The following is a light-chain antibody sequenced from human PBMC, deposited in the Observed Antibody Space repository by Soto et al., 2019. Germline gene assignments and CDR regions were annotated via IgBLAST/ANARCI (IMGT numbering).Light chain of an antibody. J-gene: IGLJ1*01. CDR3: SSYTSSNTYV. Sequence: QSVLTQPASVSGSPGQSITISCTGTSSDVGNYNYVSWYQQHPGKAPKLMIYDVSNRPSGVSNRFSGSKSGITASLTISGLQAEDEADYYCSSYTSSNTYVFGTGTKVTVL. CDR2: DVS. V-gene: IGLV2-14*01. CDR1: SSDVGNYNY.